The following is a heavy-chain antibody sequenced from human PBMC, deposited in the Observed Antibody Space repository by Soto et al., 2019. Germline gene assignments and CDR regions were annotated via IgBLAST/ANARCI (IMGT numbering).Heavy chain of an antibody. Sequence: PSETLSLTCTVSGESISSGNHYWSWIRQPPGKGLEWIGYIFYSGTAYYNPSLKSRLTISVDTSKNQFSLKLSSVTAADTAVYYCARTDYGTAYFDPWGQGSLVTVSS. CDR2: IFYSGTA. V-gene: IGHV4-30-4*01. CDR1: GESISSGNHY. D-gene: IGHD3-10*01. CDR3: ARTDYGTAYFDP. J-gene: IGHJ5*02.